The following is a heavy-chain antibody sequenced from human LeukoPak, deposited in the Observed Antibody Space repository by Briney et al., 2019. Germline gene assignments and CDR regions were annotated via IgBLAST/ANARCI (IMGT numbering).Heavy chain of an antibody. Sequence: KAGGSLRLSCTASGFTFGDYAMSWFRQAPGKGLEWVGFIRSRAYGGTTEYAASVKGRFTISRDDSKSIAYLQMNSLKTEDTAVYYCTGNRAGDAFDIWGQGTMVTVSS. CDR1: GFTFGDYA. CDR3: TGNRAGDAFDI. V-gene: IGHV3-49*05. J-gene: IGHJ3*02. D-gene: IGHD1-14*01. CDR2: IRSRAYGGTT.